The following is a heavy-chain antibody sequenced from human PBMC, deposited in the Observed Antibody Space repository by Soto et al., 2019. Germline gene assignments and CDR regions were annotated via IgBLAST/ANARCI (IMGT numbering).Heavy chain of an antibody. D-gene: IGHD6-6*01. CDR1: GGSISSGGYS. CDR2: IYYSGST. J-gene: IGHJ1*01. V-gene: IGHV4-31*03. CDR3: ARASGSSSADDF. Sequence: SSETLSLACTVSGGSISSGGYSWSWIRQHPGKGLEWIGYIYYSGSTYYNPSLKSRVSISMDTSENHFAMRLTSVTAADSAVYYCARASGSSSADDFWAQGFQVTVSS.